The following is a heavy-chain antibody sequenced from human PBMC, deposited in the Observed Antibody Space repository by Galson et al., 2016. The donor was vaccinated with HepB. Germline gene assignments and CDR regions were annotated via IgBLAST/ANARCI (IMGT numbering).Heavy chain of an antibody. CDR1: GYSFTVYY. CDR3: ARSQSEYSSSNVDY. Sequence: QSGAEVKKPGESLRISCKGSGYSFTVYYISWVRQMPGKGLEWMGRIDPSDSYTNYSPSFQGHVTISADKSISTAYLQWSSLKASETAMYYCARSQSEYSSSNVDYWGQGTLVTVSS. J-gene: IGHJ4*02. V-gene: IGHV5-10-1*01. CDR2: IDPSDSYT. D-gene: IGHD6-6*01.